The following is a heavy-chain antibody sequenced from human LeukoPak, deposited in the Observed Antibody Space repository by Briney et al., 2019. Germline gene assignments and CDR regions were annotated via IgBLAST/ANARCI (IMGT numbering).Heavy chain of an antibody. CDR1: GFTFSSYE. Sequence: GGSLRLSXAASGFTFSSYEMNWVRQAPGKGLEWVSYISSSGSTIYYADSVKGRFTISRDNAKSSLYLQMNSLRAEDTAVYYCAREKYYYDSSGYYRWFDPWGQGTLVTVSS. V-gene: IGHV3-48*03. J-gene: IGHJ5*02. CDR3: AREKYYYDSSGYYRWFDP. CDR2: ISSSGSTI. D-gene: IGHD3-22*01.